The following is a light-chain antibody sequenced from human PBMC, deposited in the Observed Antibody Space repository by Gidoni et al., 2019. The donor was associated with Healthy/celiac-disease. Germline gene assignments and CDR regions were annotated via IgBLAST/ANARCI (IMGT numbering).Light chain of an antibody. Sequence: VPDRFSGSKSGNTASLTISGLQAEDEADYYCCSYAGSLWVFGGGTKLTVL. CDR3: CSYAGSLWV. V-gene: IGLV2-11*01. J-gene: IGLJ3*02.